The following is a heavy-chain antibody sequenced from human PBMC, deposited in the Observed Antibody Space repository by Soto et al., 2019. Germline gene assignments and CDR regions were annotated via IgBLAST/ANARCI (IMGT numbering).Heavy chain of an antibody. CDR2: IYPGDSDT. V-gene: IGHV5-51*03. CDR1: GYNFNRYW. D-gene: IGHD6-13*01. J-gene: IGHJ3*02. Sequence: EVYLAQSGAEVKKPGESLQISCKGSGYNFNRYWIGWVRQMPGKGLGGMGVIYPGDSDTRYSPSLQGQVTISADKSSSAAYLQWSCLQASDTATYYCARSLVNGTYEAFDIWGQGTMVTVSS. CDR3: ARSLVNGTYEAFDI.